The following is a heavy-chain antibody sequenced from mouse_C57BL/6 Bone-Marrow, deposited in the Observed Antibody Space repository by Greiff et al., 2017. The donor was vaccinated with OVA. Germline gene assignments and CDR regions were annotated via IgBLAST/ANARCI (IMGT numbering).Heavy chain of an antibody. CDR2: IHPNSGST. V-gene: IGHV1-64*01. Sequence: QVHVKQSGAELVKPGASVKLSCKASGYTFTSYWMHWVKQRPGQGLEWIGMIHPNSGSTNYNEKFKSKATLTVDKSSSTAYMQLSSLTSEDSAVYYCAYYSNYVSFAYWGQGTLVTVSA. J-gene: IGHJ3*01. D-gene: IGHD2-5*01. CDR1: GYTFTSYW. CDR3: AYYSNYVSFAY.